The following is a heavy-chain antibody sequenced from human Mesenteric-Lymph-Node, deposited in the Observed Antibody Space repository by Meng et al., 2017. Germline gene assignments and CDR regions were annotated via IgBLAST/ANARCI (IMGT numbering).Heavy chain of an antibody. D-gene: IGHD6-6*01. J-gene: IGHJ4*02. Sequence: VQLQQWGAGLLKPSGTLSLTCAVYGGSFSRYYWSWSPQPPGKGLEWIGEINHSGSTNYNPSLKSRVTISVDTSKNQFSLKLSSVTAADTAVYYCARVGTAAPLIDYWGQGTLVTVSS. CDR2: INHSGST. CDR1: GGSFSRYY. V-gene: IGHV4-34*01. CDR3: ARVGTAAPLIDY.